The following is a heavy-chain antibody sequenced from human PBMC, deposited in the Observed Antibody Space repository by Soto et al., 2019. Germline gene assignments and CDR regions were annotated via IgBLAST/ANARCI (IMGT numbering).Heavy chain of an antibody. Sequence: QVQLVQSGAEVKKPGSSVKVSCKASGGTFSSYAISWVRQAPGQGLEWMGGIIPIFGTANYAQKFQGRVTITADKSTSTAYMELSSLRSEDTAVYYCARRRGNSSGWTPYYYYYGMDVWGQGTTVTVSS. D-gene: IGHD6-19*01. CDR1: GGTFSSYA. J-gene: IGHJ6*02. CDR3: ARRRGNSSGWTPYYYYYGMDV. CDR2: IIPIFGTA. V-gene: IGHV1-69*06.